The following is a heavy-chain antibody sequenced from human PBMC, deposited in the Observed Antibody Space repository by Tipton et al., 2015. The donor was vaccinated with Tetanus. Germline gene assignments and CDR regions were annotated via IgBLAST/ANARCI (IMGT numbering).Heavy chain of an antibody. V-gene: IGHV3-23*01. CDR2: ITGSGHISGSEGTT. CDR3: AKGTATNPLDEFDL. Sequence: SLRLSCTASGFTFSNYAMNWVRQAPGKGLEWVSGITGSGHISGSEGTTYYADSVKGRFTISRDNSKNIVYLQMNGLRAEDTAVYFCAKGTATNPLDEFDLWGQGTKVTVSS. D-gene: IGHD2-21*02. J-gene: IGHJ3*01. CDR1: GFTFSNYA.